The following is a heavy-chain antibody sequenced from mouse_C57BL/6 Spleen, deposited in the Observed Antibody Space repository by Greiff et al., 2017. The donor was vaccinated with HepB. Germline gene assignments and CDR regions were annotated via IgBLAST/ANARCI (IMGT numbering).Heavy chain of an antibody. CDR2: IDPSDSYT. J-gene: IGHJ1*03. CDR1: GYTFTSYW. Sequence: QVQLQQPGAELVMPGASVKLSCKASGYTFTSYWMHWVKQRPGQGLEWIGEIDPSDSYTNYNQKFKGKSTLTVDKSSSTAYMQLSSLTSEDSAVYYCARHYDYDKRDFDVWGTGTTVTVSS. CDR3: ARHYDYDKRDFDV. D-gene: IGHD2-4*01. V-gene: IGHV1-69*01.